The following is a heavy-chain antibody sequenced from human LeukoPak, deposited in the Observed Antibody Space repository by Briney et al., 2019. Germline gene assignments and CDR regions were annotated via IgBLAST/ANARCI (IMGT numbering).Heavy chain of an antibody. CDR1: GGSISGYY. D-gene: IGHD6-19*01. Sequence: SETLSLTCTVSGGSISGYYWSWIRQPPGKRLEWLGYIYYRGSTNYDPSLKSRVTISLDTSKNRISLKVRSVTAADTAVYYCARHVAVAGTDPFDTWGQGTLVTVSS. J-gene: IGHJ3*02. CDR2: IYYRGST. V-gene: IGHV4-59*08. CDR3: ARHVAVAGTDPFDT.